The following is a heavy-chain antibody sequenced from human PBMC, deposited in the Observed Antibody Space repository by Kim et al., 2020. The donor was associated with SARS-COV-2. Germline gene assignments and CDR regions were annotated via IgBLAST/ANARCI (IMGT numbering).Heavy chain of an antibody. CDR2: IYYSGST. V-gene: IGHV4-59*13. CDR3: ARVDGGIAAAGFWQWLVPLGWFDP. J-gene: IGHJ5*02. Sequence: SETLSLTCTVSGGSISSYYWSWIRQPPGKGLEWIGYIYYSGSTNYNPSLKSRVTISVDTSKNQFSLKLSSVTAADTAVYYCARVDGGIAAAGFWQWLVPLGWFDPWGQGTLVTVSS. D-gene: IGHD6-13*01. CDR1: GGSISSYY.